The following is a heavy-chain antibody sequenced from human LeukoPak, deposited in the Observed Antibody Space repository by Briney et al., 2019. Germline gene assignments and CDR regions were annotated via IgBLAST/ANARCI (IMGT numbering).Heavy chain of an antibody. Sequence: ASVKVSRKASGYTFTSYYMHWVRQAPGQGLEWMGIINPSGGSTSYAQKFQGRGTMTRDTSTSTVYMELSSLRSEDTAVYYCARDGGVAAAGSSHDAFDIWGQGTMVTVSS. V-gene: IGHV1-46*01. CDR2: INPSGGST. J-gene: IGHJ3*02. CDR1: GYTFTSYY. D-gene: IGHD6-13*01. CDR3: ARDGGVAAAGSSHDAFDI.